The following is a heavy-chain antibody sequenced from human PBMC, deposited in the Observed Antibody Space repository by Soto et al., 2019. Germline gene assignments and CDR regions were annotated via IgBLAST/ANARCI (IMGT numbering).Heavy chain of an antibody. J-gene: IGHJ4*02. CDR2: ISGSTGST. V-gene: IGHV3-23*01. CDR3: AKLMKGYCSSTTCREY. D-gene: IGHD2-2*01. CDR1: GFAFSTYA. Sequence: GGSLRLSCGASGFAFSTYAMSWVRQAPGKGLEWVSDISGSTGSTYYADSVKGRFTISRDNPKNTLYLQMNSLRAEDTAVYYCAKLMKGYCSSTTCREYWGQGALVTVSS.